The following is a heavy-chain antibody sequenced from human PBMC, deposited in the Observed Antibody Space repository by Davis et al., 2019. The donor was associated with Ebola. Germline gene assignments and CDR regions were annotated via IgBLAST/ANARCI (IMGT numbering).Heavy chain of an antibody. Sequence: GESLKISCAASGFTFSDYYMSWIRQAPGKGLEWVSYISSSGSSIYNADSVKGRFTISRDNAKNLLYLQMSSLRAEDTAVYYCARDPYSSTWAPYYYYGMDVWGQGTLVTVSS. CDR2: ISSSGSSI. J-gene: IGHJ6*02. D-gene: IGHD6-13*01. CDR1: GFTFSDYY. V-gene: IGHV3-11*04. CDR3: ARDPYSSTWAPYYYYGMDV.